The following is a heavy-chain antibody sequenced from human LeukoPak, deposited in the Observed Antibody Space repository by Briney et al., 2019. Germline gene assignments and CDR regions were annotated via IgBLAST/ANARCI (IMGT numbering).Heavy chain of an antibody. V-gene: IGHV3-7*03. CDR3: AREFTGYGNTDY. J-gene: IGHJ4*02. D-gene: IGHD5-12*01. CDR2: IRSDGVEK. CDR1: GFTFSSYA. Sequence: GGSLRLSGAASGFTFSSYAMSWVRQAPGKGLEWVANIRSDGVEKYYVDSVRGRFTISTDTAKNTLYLQMNSLRADDTAVYYCAREFTGYGNTDYWGQGTLVTVSS.